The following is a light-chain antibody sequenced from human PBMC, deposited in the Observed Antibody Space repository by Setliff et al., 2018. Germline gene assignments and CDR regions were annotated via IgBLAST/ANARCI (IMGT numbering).Light chain of an antibody. CDR2: DVT. J-gene: IGLJ1*01. CDR3: SSYTSRTTLDV. V-gene: IGLV2-14*03. CDR1: SSDVGGYNY. Sequence: QSVLTQPASVSGSPGQSITISCTGTSSDVGGYNYVSWYQQHPGKAPKLMIYDVTNRPSGISNRFSGSKSDNTASLTISGLQAEDEADYYCSSYTSRTTLDVFGTGTKVTVL.